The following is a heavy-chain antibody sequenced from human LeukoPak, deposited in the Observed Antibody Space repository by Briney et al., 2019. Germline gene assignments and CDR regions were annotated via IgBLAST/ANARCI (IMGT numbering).Heavy chain of an antibody. Sequence: PSETLSLTCTVSGGSISTYYWSWTRQPPGRGLEWIGYIYYSGSTNHNPSLQSRVTISVDTSKNQFSLKLNSVTAADTAVYYCARGGVPGGFYGSFDYWGQGTLVSVSS. CDR3: ARGGVPGGFYGSFDY. CDR2: IYYSGST. V-gene: IGHV4-59*01. D-gene: IGHD3-3*01. J-gene: IGHJ4*02. CDR1: GGSISTYY.